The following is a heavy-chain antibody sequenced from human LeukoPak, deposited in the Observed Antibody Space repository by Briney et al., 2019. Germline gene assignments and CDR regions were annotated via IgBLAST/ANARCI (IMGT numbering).Heavy chain of an antibody. J-gene: IGHJ4*02. CDR1: GYTFSDFY. CDR2: ITPKSGDT. CDR3: ARVRLADERGWAY. Sequence: GASVKVSCKASGYTFSDFYIHWVRQAPGQGLEYVGWITPKSGDTYSPQRFQGRVTMTRDASISTAYMELSSLRSDDTAVYFCARVRLADERGWAYWGQGTLVTVSS. D-gene: IGHD3-3*02. V-gene: IGHV1-2*02.